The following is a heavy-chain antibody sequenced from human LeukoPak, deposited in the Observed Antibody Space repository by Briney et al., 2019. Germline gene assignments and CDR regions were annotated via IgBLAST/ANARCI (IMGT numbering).Heavy chain of an antibody. V-gene: IGHV3-33*01. CDR1: GYTFTSYG. Sequence: SCKASGYTFTSYGMHWVRQAPGKGLEWVAVIWYDGSNKYYADSVKGRFTISRDNSKNTLYLQMNSLRAEDTAVYYCARDLRHGRYYDILTGWAASYYYGMDVWGKGTTVTVSS. CDR3: ARDLRHGRYYDILTGWAASYYYGMDV. CDR2: IWYDGSNK. J-gene: IGHJ6*04. D-gene: IGHD3-9*01.